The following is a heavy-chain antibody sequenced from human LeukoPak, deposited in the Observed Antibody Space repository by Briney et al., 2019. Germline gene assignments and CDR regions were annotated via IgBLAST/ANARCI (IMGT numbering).Heavy chain of an antibody. V-gene: IGHV1-18*01. CDR2: ISAYNGNT. CDR1: GYTFTSYG. J-gene: IGHJ4*02. Sequence: GASVKVSCKASGYTFTSYGVSWVRQAPGQGLEWMGWISAYNGNTNYAQKLQGRVTMTTDTSTSTAYMELRSLRSDDTAVYYCARTPQRYYGSGSYYLDYWGQGTLVTVSS. CDR3: ARTPQRYYGSGSYYLDY. D-gene: IGHD3-10*01.